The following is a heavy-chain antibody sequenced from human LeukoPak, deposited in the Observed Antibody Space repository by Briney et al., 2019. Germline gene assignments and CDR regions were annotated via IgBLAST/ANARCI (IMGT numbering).Heavy chain of an antibody. CDR2: ISGNNDNP. CDR1: GYTFSNFG. Sequence: ASVKVSCKASGYTFSNFGINWVRQAPGQGIEWIAWISGNNDNPNYGQKFQGRFTVTTDSSTSTAYMELRNLRSDDTAVYYCARDGTSTDDYWGQGTLVTVSS. D-gene: IGHD2-2*01. CDR3: ARDGTSTDDY. J-gene: IGHJ4*02. V-gene: IGHV1-18*01.